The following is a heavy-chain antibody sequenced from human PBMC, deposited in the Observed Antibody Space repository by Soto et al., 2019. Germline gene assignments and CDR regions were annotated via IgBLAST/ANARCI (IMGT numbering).Heavy chain of an antibody. Sequence: QVQLVQSGAEVKKPGASVKVSCKASGYTFTSYDINWVRQATGQGLEWRGWMNPNSGNTGYGQKFQGRVTMTRNTTISTAYIELRSLRSEAPAVYYCASSGSGWYLYWGQGTLVTVSS. V-gene: IGHV1-8*01. CDR2: MNPNSGNT. D-gene: IGHD6-19*01. J-gene: IGHJ4*02. CDR1: GYTFTSYD. CDR3: ASSGSGWYLY.